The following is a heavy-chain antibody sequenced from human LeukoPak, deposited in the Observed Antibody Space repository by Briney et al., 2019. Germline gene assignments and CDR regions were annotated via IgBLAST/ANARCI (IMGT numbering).Heavy chain of an antibody. Sequence: KPSETLSLTCTVSGGSISSSSYYWGWIRQPPGKGLEWIGSIYYSGSTYYNPSLKSRVTISVDTSKNQFSLKLSSVTAADTAVYYCAREDGTMVRGVRYYYGMDVWGQGTTVTVSS. V-gene: IGHV4-39*07. D-gene: IGHD3-10*01. CDR3: AREDGTMVRGVRYYYGMDV. J-gene: IGHJ6*02. CDR1: GGSISSSSYY. CDR2: IYYSGST.